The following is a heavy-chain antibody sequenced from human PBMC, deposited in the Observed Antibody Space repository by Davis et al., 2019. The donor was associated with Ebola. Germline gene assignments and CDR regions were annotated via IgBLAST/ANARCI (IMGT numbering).Heavy chain of an antibody. CDR3: ARVGYCSGGSCYEGLDY. Sequence: GESLKISCVASGFTFSDYYMHWVRQAPGEGLVWLSYISHSDDSIYYADSVKGRFTISRDNAKNSLYLQMNSLRAEDTAVYYCARVGYCSGGSCYEGLDYWGQGTLVTVSS. CDR1: GFTFSDYY. D-gene: IGHD2-15*01. J-gene: IGHJ4*02. V-gene: IGHV3-11*04. CDR2: ISHSDDSI.